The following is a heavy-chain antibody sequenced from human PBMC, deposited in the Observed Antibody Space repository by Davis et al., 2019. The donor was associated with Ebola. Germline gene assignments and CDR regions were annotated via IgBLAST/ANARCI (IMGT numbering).Heavy chain of an antibody. Sequence: GESLKISCAASGFTFSSYAMSWVRQAPGKGLEWVSAISGSGGSTYYADSVKGRFTISRDNSKNTLYLQMNSLRAEDTAVYYCATTIFGVVITDGYWGQGTLVTVSS. CDR1: GFTFSSYA. CDR2: ISGSGGST. V-gene: IGHV3-23*01. CDR3: ATTIFGVVITDGY. D-gene: IGHD3-3*01. J-gene: IGHJ4*02.